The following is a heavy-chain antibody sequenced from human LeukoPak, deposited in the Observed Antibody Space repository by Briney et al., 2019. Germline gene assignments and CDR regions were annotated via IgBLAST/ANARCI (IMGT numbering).Heavy chain of an antibody. V-gene: IGHV4-34*01. CDR1: GGSFSGYY. D-gene: IGHD3-22*01. CDR2: INHCGST. Sequence: SETLSLTCAVYGGSFSGYYWSWIRQPPGKGLEWIGEINHCGSTNYNPSLKSRVTISVDTSKNQFSLKLSSVTAADTAVYYCARVGDYYDSSGYENQYWGQGTLVTVSS. J-gene: IGHJ4*02. CDR3: ARVGDYYDSSGYENQY.